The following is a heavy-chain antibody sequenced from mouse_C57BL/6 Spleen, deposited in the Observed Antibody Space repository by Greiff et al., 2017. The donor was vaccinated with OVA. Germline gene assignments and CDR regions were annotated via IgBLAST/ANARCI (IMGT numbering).Heavy chain of an antibody. D-gene: IGHD1-1*01. V-gene: IGHV1-59*01. CDR2: IDPSDSYT. CDR1: GYTFTSYW. J-gene: IGHJ3*01. CDR3: ARSGTYYGSSRFAY. Sequence: VQLQQPGAELVRPGTSVKLSCKASGYTFTSYWMHWVKQRPGQGLEWIGVIDPSDSYTNYNQKFKGKATLTVDTSSSTAYMQLSSLTSEDSAVYYGARSGTYYGSSRFAYWGQGTLVTVSA.